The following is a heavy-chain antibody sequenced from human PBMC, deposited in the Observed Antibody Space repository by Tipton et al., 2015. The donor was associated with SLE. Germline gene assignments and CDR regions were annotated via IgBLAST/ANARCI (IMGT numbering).Heavy chain of an antibody. V-gene: IGHV4-39*07. CDR3: ARGYCSDGVCYGFGFFDY. CDR2: LYYSGNT. D-gene: IGHD2-8*01. J-gene: IGHJ4*02. CDR1: GDSISANSYH. Sequence: QLVQSGAEVKPSETLSLICTVSGDSISANSYHWGWVRQPPGKGLEWIGVLYYSGNTYYNPSLKSPVTLSIDTSKNQFSLKMRSVTAADTAVYFCARGYCSDGVCYGFGFFDYWGQGNLVTVSS.